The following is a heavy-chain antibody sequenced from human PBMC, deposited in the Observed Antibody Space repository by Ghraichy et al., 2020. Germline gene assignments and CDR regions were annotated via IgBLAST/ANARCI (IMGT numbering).Heavy chain of an antibody. J-gene: IGHJ5*02. CDR3: ARGKGYYDSLIDP. V-gene: IGHV3-30-3*01. CDR1: GFTFSSYA. Sequence: GGSLRLSCAASGFTFSSYAMHWVRQAPGKGLEWVAVISYDGSNKYYADSVKGRFTISRDNSKNTLYLQMNSLRAEDTAVYYCARGKGYYDSLIDPWGQGTLVTVSS. D-gene: IGHD3-22*01. CDR2: ISYDGSNK.